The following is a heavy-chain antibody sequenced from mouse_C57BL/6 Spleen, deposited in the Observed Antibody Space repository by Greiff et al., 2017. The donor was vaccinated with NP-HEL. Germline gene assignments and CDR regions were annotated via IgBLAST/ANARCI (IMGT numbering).Heavy chain of an antibody. CDR2: IDPSDSYT. J-gene: IGHJ1*03. V-gene: IGHV1-50*01. CDR3: ARRADGYYEDWYFDV. D-gene: IGHD2-3*01. CDR1: GYTFTSYW. Sequence: QVQLQQPGAELVKPGASVKLSCKASGYTFTSYWMQWVKQRPGQGLEWIGEIDPSDSYTNYNQKFKGKATLTVDTSSSTAYMQLSSLTSEDSAVYYCARRADGYYEDWYFDVWGTGTTVTVSS.